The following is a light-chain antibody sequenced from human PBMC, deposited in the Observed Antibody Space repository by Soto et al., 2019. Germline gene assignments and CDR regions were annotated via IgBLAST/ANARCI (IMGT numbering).Light chain of an antibody. CDR1: QGISSY. CDR3: QQYDSYPRT. V-gene: IGKV1-8*01. CDR2: AAS. J-gene: IGKJ1*01. Sequence: AIRMTQSPSSLSASTGDRVTITCRASQGISSYLAWYQQKPGKAPKLLIYAASTLQSGVPSRFSGSGSGTEFTLTISCLQSEEFATYYCQQYDSYPRTFXQGTKADIK.